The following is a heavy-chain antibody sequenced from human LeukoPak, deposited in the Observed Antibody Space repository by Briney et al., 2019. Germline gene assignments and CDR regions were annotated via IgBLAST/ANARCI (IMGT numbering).Heavy chain of an antibody. CDR1: GFTVSSNY. J-gene: IGHJ3*02. CDR3: ARDTTTVGDAFDI. D-gene: IGHD4-23*01. Sequence: GGSLRLSCAASGFTVSSNYMSWARQAPGKGLEWVSVIYSGGSTYYADSVKGRFTISRDNSKNTLYLQMNSLRAEDTAVYYCARDTTTVGDAFDIWGQGTMVTASS. CDR2: IYSGGST. V-gene: IGHV3-53*01.